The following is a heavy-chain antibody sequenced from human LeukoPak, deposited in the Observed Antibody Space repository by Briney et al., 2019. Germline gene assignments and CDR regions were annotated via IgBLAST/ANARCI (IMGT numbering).Heavy chain of an antibody. V-gene: IGHV1-18*01. CDR2: ISAYNGNT. CDR1: GYTFTSYG. D-gene: IGHD1-1*01. CDR3: ARSIPVTTSDWFDP. J-gene: IGHJ5*02. Sequence: ASVKVSCKASGYTFTSYGISWVRQAHGQGLEWMGWISAYNGNTNYAQKLQGRVTMTTDTSTSTAYMELRSLRSDDTAVYYCARSIPVTTSDWFDPWGQGTLVTVSS.